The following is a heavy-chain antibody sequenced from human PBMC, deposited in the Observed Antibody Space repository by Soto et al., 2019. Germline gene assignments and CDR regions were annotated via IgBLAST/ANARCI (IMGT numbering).Heavy chain of an antibody. CDR3: AEGGGVGVAGSAAFDM. V-gene: IGHV1-2*02. Sequence: QLHLVQSGAVVKKPGASVTVSCSASGYPVTAYYMHWVRQAPGRGLEWMGGINPATGAAKYTQTYQGRVTMTRNTSTSTVFMELSGPTSEDTDVFYCAEGGGVGVAGSAAFDMWGQGTLVTVSS. CDR2: INPATGAA. J-gene: IGHJ3*02. CDR1: GYPVTAYY. D-gene: IGHD3-3*01.